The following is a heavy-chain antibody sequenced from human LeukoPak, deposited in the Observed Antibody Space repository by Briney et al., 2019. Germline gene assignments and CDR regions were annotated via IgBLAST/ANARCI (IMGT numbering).Heavy chain of an antibody. CDR3: ARHENHDYGDYRGEYGMDV. CDR1: GGPISSSSYY. V-gene: IGHV4-39*01. D-gene: IGHD4-17*01. CDR2: IYYSGST. J-gene: IGHJ6*02. Sequence: SETLSLTCTVSGGPISSSSYYWGWIRQPPGKGLEWIGSIYYSGSTYYNPSLKSRVTISVDTSKNQFSLKLSSVTAADTAVYYCARHENHDYGDYRGEYGMDVWGQGTTVTVSS.